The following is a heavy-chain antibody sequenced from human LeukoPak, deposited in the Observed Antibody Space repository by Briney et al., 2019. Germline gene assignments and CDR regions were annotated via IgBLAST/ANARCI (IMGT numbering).Heavy chain of an antibody. Sequence: PGGSLRLSCAASGFTVSSNYMSWVRQAPGKGLEWVSVIYSGGSTYYADSVKGRFTISRDNSKNTLYLQMNSLRAEDTAVYYCARVTLNYYDTIPGDFDLWGRGTLVTVSS. D-gene: IGHD3-22*01. V-gene: IGHV3-53*01. CDR2: IYSGGST. CDR1: GFTVSSNY. J-gene: IGHJ2*01. CDR3: ARVTLNYYDTIPGDFDL.